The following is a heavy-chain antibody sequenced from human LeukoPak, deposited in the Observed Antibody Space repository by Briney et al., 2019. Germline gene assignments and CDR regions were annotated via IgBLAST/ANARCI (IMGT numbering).Heavy chain of an antibody. CDR1: GFTFSSYA. J-gene: IGHJ4*02. Sequence: GGSLRLSCAASGFTFSSYAMHWVRQAPGKGLEWVAVISYDGSNKYYADSVKGRFTISRDNSKNTLYLQMNSLRAEDTAVYYCASIIYYDGYWGQGTLVTVSS. CDR2: ISYDGSNK. CDR3: ASIIYYDGY. V-gene: IGHV3-30-3*01. D-gene: IGHD3-22*01.